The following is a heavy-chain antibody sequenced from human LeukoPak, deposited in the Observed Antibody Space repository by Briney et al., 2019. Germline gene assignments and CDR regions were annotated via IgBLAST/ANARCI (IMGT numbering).Heavy chain of an antibody. V-gene: IGHV3-74*01. CDR2: IDIDGSTT. CDR3: VRDRDGYNY. J-gene: IGHJ4*02. D-gene: IGHD5-24*01. CDR1: GFTFSNSL. Sequence: GGSLRLSCAASGFTFSNSLMHRFRQVPGKGLVWVARIDIDGSTTHYADSVKGRFTISRDNAKNTLYLQMNILRAEDTAVYYCVRDRDGYNYWGQGTLVTVSS.